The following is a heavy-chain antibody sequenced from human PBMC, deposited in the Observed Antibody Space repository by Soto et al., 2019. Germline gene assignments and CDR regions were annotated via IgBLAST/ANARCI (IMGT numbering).Heavy chain of an antibody. D-gene: IGHD6-13*01. CDR1: GVTFSGSA. Sequence: GGSLRLSCAASGVTFSGSAMHWVRQASGKGLEWVGRIRSKANSYATAYAASVKGRFTISRDDSKNTAYLQMNSLKTEDTAVYYCTSRGPSIAAAGDAFDIWGQGTMVTVSS. J-gene: IGHJ3*02. V-gene: IGHV3-73*01. CDR2: IRSKANSYAT. CDR3: TSRGPSIAAAGDAFDI.